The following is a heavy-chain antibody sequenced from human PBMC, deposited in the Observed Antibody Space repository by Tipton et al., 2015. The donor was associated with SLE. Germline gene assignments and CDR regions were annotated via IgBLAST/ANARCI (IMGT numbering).Heavy chain of an antibody. J-gene: IGHJ4*02. Sequence: SLRLSCAASGFIFSSSGMHWVRQAPGKGLEWVSAISGSGGSTYYADSVKGRFTISRDNSKNTLYLQMNSLRAEDTAVYYCAKDSVGATTFDYWGQGTLVTVSS. CDR2: ISGSGGST. V-gene: IGHV3-23*01. CDR1: GFIFSSSG. CDR3: AKDSVGATTFDY. D-gene: IGHD1-26*01.